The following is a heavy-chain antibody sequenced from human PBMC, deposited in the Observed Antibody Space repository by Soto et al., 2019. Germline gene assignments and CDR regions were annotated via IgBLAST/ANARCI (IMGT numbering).Heavy chain of an antibody. CDR3: ARAPGIAAAGPHNWFDP. D-gene: IGHD6-13*01. CDR2: IYHSGST. CDR1: GGSISSSNW. Sequence: QVQLQESGPGLVKPSGTLSLTCAVSGGSISSSNWWSWVRQPPGKGLEWIGEIYHSGSTNYNPSLKSRVTISVDKSKNQFSLKLSSVTAADTAVYYCARAPGIAAAGPHNWFDPWGQGTLVTVSS. J-gene: IGHJ5*02. V-gene: IGHV4-4*02.